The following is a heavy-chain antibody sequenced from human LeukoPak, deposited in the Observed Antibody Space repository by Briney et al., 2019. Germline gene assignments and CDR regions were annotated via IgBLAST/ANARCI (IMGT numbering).Heavy chain of an antibody. CDR3: AKHLYSSSSSPFDY. D-gene: IGHD6-6*01. V-gene: IGHV3-23*01. CDR2: ISGSGGST. CDR1: GFTFSSYA. J-gene: IGHJ4*02. Sequence: GGSLRLSCAASGFTFSSYAMTWVRQAPGKGLEWGSGISGSGGSTYYADSVKGRFTISRDNSKNTLYLQMYSLRAEDTAIYYCAKHLYSSSSSPFDYWGQGTLVTVSS.